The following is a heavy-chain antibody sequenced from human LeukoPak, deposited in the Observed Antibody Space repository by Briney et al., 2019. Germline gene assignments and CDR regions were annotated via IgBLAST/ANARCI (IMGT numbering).Heavy chain of an antibody. V-gene: IGHV3-33*06. Sequence: GGSLRLSCAASGFTFSSCGMHWVRQAPGKGLEWVAVIWYDGSNKYYADSVKGRFTISRDNSKNTLYLQMNSLRAEDTAVYYCANLPDPYYYDSSAHDAFDIWGQGTMVTVSS. CDR1: GFTFSSCG. D-gene: IGHD3-22*01. CDR2: IWYDGSNK. J-gene: IGHJ3*02. CDR3: ANLPDPYYYDSSAHDAFDI.